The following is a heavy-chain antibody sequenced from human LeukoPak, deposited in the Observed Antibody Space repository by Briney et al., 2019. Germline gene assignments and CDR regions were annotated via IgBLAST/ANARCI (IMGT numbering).Heavy chain of an antibody. V-gene: IGHV3-7*03. Sequence: GSLRLSCTSSGFPFSSRWMHWVRQVPGKGLGWVANIKPDGTTKFYVDSVKGRFTISRDNALNSLYLQMNSLRAEDTAIYYCARSIPYGTTWYGRSDYWGQGTLVTVSS. CDR2: IKPDGTTK. D-gene: IGHD6-13*01. CDR1: GFPFSSRW. J-gene: IGHJ4*02. CDR3: ARSIPYGTTWYGRSDY.